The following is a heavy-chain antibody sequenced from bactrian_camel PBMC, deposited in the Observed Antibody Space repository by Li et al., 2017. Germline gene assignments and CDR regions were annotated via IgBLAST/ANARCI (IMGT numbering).Heavy chain of an antibody. CDR2: LDSDGET. J-gene: IGHJ4*01. Sequence: HVQLVESGGGPVQAGGSLTLSCTASGVTIGTECMAWFRQSAGKEREGIAFLDSDGETRYLESVKGRFAISKDNAKNTLNLRMNDLKPEDTAMYYCADGGNADSASWWGAHNYMGQGTQ. CDR1: GVTIGTEC. V-gene: IGHV3S55*01. CDR3: ADGGNADSASWWGAHNY. D-gene: IGHD7*01.